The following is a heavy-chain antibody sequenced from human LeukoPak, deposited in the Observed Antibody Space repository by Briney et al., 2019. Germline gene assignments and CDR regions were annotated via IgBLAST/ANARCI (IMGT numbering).Heavy chain of an antibody. Sequence: GGSLRLSCAASGFTFSSYGMHWVRQAPGKGLEWVAVIWYDGSNKYYADSVKGRFTISRDNSKNTLYLQMNSLRAEDTAVYYCASGGGYDTDGYNSFDYWGQGTLVTVSS. D-gene: IGHD5-24*01. CDR2: IWYDGSNK. CDR3: ASGGGYDTDGYNSFDY. J-gene: IGHJ4*02. CDR1: GFTFSSYG. V-gene: IGHV3-33*01.